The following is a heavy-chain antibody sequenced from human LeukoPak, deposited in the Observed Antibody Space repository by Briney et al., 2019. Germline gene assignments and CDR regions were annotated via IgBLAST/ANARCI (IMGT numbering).Heavy chain of an antibody. CDR1: GGSLSAYY. CDR3: ARGATGDHYYYTDV. V-gene: IGHV4-34*01. D-gene: IGHD7-27*01. J-gene: IGHJ6*03. Sequence: SETLSLTCAVPGGSLSAYYWSWIRQPPGKGLEWIGEINHSGSTNYNPSFKSRGTISVDASNNQFSLKLSSVTAADTAVYYCARGATGDHYYYTDVWGKGTTVTVSS. CDR2: INHSGST.